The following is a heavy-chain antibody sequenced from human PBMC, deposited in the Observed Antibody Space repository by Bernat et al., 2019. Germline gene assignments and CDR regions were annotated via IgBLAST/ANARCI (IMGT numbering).Heavy chain of an antibody. J-gene: IGHJ3*02. CDR1: GFTFSTFW. Sequence: EVQLVESAGGLVQPGGSLRLSCAASGFTFSTFWMTWVRQAPGKGLEWVANIKQDGGEKHYVDSVRGRFTISRDNAKNSLYLQMNSLRVEDTAVYYCAREGGAGYSFDIWGQGTMVTVSS. CDR3: AREGGAGYSFDI. V-gene: IGHV3-7*03. CDR2: IKQDGGEK. D-gene: IGHD5-18*01.